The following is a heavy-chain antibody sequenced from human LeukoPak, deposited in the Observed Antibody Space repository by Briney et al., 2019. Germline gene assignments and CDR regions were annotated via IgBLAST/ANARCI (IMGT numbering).Heavy chain of an antibody. Sequence: SETLSLTCTVSGGSISSYYWSWIRQPPGKGLEWIGYIYYSGSTNYNPSLKSRVTISVDTSKNQFSLKLSSVTAADTAVYYCARGRGYYGLEPYNWFDPWGLGTLVTVSS. CDR1: GGSISSYY. J-gene: IGHJ5*02. CDR3: ARGRGYYGLEPYNWFDP. D-gene: IGHD3-10*01. V-gene: IGHV4-59*01. CDR2: IYYSGST.